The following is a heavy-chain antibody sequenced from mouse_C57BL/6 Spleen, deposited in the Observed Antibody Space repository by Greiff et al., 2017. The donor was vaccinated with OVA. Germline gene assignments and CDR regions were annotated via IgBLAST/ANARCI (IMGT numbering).Heavy chain of an antibody. CDR3: ARDSYGSCDY. D-gene: IGHD1-1*01. V-gene: IGHV1-26*01. CDR1: GYTFTDYY. J-gene: IGHJ2*01. CDR2: INPNNGGT. Sequence: EVQLQQSGPELVKPGASVKISCKASGYTFTDYYMNWVKQSHGKSLEWIGDINPNNGGTSYNQKFKGKATLTVDKSSSTAYMELRSLTSADSAVYYCARDSYGSCDYWGQGTTLTVSS.